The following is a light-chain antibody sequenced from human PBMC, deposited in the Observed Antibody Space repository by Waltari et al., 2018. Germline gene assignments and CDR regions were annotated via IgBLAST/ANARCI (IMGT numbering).Light chain of an antibody. CDR1: SSDVGGYNY. V-gene: IGLV2-11*01. Sequence: QSALTQPRSVPGSPGQSVTISCTGTSSDVGGYNYVSWYQQHPGKAPKLMIYDVSKRPSGVPERSSGSNTVNTASLTISGLKDEEEADYYCGSYAGSYTTLFGGGTRLTVL. CDR2: DVS. CDR3: GSYAGSYTTL. J-gene: IGLJ2*01.